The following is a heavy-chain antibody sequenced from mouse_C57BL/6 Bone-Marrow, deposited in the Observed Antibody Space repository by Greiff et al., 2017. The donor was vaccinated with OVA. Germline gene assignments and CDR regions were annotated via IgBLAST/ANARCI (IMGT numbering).Heavy chain of an antibody. Sequence: DVKLQESGPGLVKPSQSLSLTCSVTGYSITSGYYWHWIRQFPGNKLEWMGYISYDGSNNYNPSLKNRISITRDTSKNQFFLKLNSVTTEDTATYYCARSGGYYGSSYWYFDVWGTGTTVTVSS. CDR1: GYSITSGYY. V-gene: IGHV3-6*01. CDR2: ISYDGSN. CDR3: ARSGGYYGSSYWYFDV. D-gene: IGHD1-1*01. J-gene: IGHJ1*03.